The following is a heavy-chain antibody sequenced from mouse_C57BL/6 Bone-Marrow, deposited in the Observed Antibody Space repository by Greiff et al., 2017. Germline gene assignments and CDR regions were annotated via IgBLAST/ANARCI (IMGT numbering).Heavy chain of an antibody. CDR3: AREGFDYYAMDY. Sequence: EVQLQQSGPVLVKPGASVKMSCKASGYTFTDYYMNWVKQSHGKSLEWIGVINPYNGGTSYNQKFKGKATLTVDKSSSTAYMELNSLTSEDSAVYYCAREGFDYYAMDYWGQGTSVTVSS. V-gene: IGHV1-19*01. CDR2: INPYNGGT. CDR1: GYTFTDYY. J-gene: IGHJ4*01.